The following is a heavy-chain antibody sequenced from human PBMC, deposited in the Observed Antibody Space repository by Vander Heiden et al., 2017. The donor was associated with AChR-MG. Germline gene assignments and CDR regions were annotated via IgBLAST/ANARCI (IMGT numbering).Heavy chain of an antibody. J-gene: IGHJ4*02. CDR3: AKDAPGDCSSTSCYKLLDY. D-gene: IGHD2-2*02. CDR1: GFTFSSYV. CDR2: ISGSGGST. V-gene: IGHV3-23*01. Sequence: EVQLLESGGGLVQPGGSLRLSCAASGFTFSSYVMGWVRQAPGKGLEWVSAISGSGGSTYYADSVKGRFTISRDNSKNTLYLQMNSLRAEDTAVYYCAKDAPGDCSSTSCYKLLDYWGQGTLVTVSS.